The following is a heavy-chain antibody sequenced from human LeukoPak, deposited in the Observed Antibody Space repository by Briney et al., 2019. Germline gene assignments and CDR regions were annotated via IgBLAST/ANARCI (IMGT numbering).Heavy chain of an antibody. CDR3: ARVRSLVPAAYYMDV. CDR2: IIPIFGTA. CDR1: GDTFSSYA. Sequence: PSVKVSCKASGDTFSSYAISWVQQAPGQGLEWIGGIIPIFGTANYAQKFQGRVTITADESTSTAYMELSSLRSEYTAVYYCARVRSLVPAAYYMDVWGKGTTVTVSS. D-gene: IGHD2-2*01. J-gene: IGHJ6*03. V-gene: IGHV1-69*13.